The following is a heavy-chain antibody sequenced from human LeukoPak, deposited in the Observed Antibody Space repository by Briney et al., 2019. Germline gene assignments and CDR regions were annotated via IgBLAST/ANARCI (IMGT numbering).Heavy chain of an antibody. CDR3: ARTLDTVVVPVAIGLFDY. Sequence: GGSLRLSCAASGFTFSSYSMNWVRQAPGKGLEWVSSISSSSSYIYYADSVKGRFTISRDNAKNSLYLQMNSLRAEDTAVYYCARTLDTVVVPVAIGLFDYWGQGTLVTVSS. V-gene: IGHV3-21*01. CDR2: ISSSSSYI. CDR1: GFTFSSYS. D-gene: IGHD2-2*02. J-gene: IGHJ4*02.